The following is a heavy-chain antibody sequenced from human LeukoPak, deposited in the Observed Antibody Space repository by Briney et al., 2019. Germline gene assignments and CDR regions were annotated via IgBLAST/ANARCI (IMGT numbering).Heavy chain of an antibody. CDR2: IIPIFGTA. Sequence: ASVKVSCKASGGTFSSYAISWVRQAPGQGLEWMGGIIPIFGTANYAQKFQGRVTITADESASTAYMELSSLRSEDTAVYYCARSSIIAAAGPYYFDYWGQGTLVTVSS. V-gene: IGHV1-69*13. D-gene: IGHD6-13*01. J-gene: IGHJ4*02. CDR3: ARSSIIAAAGPYYFDY. CDR1: GGTFSSYA.